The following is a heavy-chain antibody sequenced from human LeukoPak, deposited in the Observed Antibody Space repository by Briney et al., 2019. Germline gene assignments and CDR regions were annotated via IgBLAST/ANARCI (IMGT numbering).Heavy chain of an antibody. Sequence: GESLKISCRDPGYTFNNYWIGWVRQMPGRGLEWMGIIYPDDSDTRYSPSFQGQVTMSDDKSVSTAYLQWSSLQASDTAIYYCVRVDGAYQPESWGQGTPVTVS. J-gene: IGHJ5*02. CDR1: GYTFNNYW. D-gene: IGHD2-2*01. V-gene: IGHV5-51*01. CDR3: VRVDGAYQPES. CDR2: IYPDDSDT.